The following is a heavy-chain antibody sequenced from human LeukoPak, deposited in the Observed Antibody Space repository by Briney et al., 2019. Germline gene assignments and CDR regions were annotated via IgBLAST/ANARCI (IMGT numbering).Heavy chain of an antibody. D-gene: IGHD3-22*01. CDR3: ARGAYYYDSSGYFHPFWYFDY. J-gene: IGHJ4*02. CDR1: GGSISSYY. CDR2: IYYSGST. V-gene: IGHV4-59*01. Sequence: SETLSLTCTVSGGSISSYYWSWIRQPPGKGLEWIGYIYYSGSTNYNPSLKSRVTISVDTSKNQFSLKLSSVTAADTAVYYCARGAYYYDSSGYFHPFWYFDYWGQGTLVTVSS.